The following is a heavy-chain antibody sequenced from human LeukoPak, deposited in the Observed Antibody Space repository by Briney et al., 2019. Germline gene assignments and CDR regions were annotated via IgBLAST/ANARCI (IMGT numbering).Heavy chain of an antibody. D-gene: IGHD3-3*01. Sequence: SVKVSCKASGGTFSSYAISWVRQAPGQGLEWMGGIIHIFGTANYAQKFQGRVTITTDESTSTAYMELSSLRSEDTAVYYCAAPITIFGVVTPDDAFDIWGQGTMVTVSS. V-gene: IGHV1-69*05. CDR2: IIHIFGTA. CDR1: GGTFSSYA. J-gene: IGHJ3*02. CDR3: AAPITIFGVVTPDDAFDI.